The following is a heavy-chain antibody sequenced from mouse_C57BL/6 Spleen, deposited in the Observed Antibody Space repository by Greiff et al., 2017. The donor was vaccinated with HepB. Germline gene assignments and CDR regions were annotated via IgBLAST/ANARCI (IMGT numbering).Heavy chain of an antibody. CDR2: IYPGDGDT. V-gene: IGHV1-80*01. D-gene: IGHD1-1*01. Sequence: VQLQQSGAELVKPGASVKISCKASGYAFSSYWMNWVKQRPGKGLEWIGQIYPGDGDTNYNGKFKGKATLTADKSSSTAYMQLSSLTSEDSAVYFCARGRGYYGGSPYWYFGGWGTGTTVTVS. CDR1: GYAFSSYW. CDR3: ARGRGYYGGSPYWYFGG. J-gene: IGHJ1*03.